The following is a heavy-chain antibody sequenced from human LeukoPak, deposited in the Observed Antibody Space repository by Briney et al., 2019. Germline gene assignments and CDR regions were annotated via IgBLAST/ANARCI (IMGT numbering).Heavy chain of an antibody. J-gene: IGHJ4*01. D-gene: IGHD6-19*01. V-gene: IGHV3-23*01. Sequence: GGSLRLSCTASGFTFGDYAMSWVRQAPGKGLEWVSTLSGSGITTYYADSVKGRFTISRDNSKNTLYLQMNSLRAEDTAVYYCAKGIYSSGWSYFDYWGHGTLVTVSS. CDR1: GFTFGDYA. CDR2: LSGSGITT. CDR3: AKGIYSSGWSYFDY.